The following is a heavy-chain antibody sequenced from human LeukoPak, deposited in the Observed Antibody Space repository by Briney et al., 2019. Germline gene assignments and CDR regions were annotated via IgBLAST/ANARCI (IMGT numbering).Heavy chain of an antibody. Sequence: SQTLSLTCAISGDSVYSNSAAWNWIRQSPSRGLEWLGRTYYRSKWYNDYAVSVKSRITINPDTSKNQFSLQLNSVTPEDTAVYYCAREIVYDYVWGSYRRNWFDPWGQGTLVPVSS. CDR1: GDSVYSNSAA. J-gene: IGHJ5*02. CDR3: AREIVYDYVWGSYRRNWFDP. V-gene: IGHV6-1*01. D-gene: IGHD3-16*02. CDR2: TYYRSKWYN.